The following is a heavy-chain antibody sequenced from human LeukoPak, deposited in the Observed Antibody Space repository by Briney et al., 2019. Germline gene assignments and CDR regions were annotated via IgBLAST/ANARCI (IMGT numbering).Heavy chain of an antibody. Sequence: SVKVSCKASGGTFSSYAISWVRQAPGQGLEWMGGIIPIFGTANYAQKFQGRVTITADKSTITAYMELSSLRSEDTAVYYCARAHYSHYYGSGSYGWFDPWGQGTLVTVSS. CDR1: GGTFSSYA. J-gene: IGHJ5*02. D-gene: IGHD3-10*01. CDR2: IIPIFGTA. CDR3: ARAHYSHYYGSGSYGWFDP. V-gene: IGHV1-69*06.